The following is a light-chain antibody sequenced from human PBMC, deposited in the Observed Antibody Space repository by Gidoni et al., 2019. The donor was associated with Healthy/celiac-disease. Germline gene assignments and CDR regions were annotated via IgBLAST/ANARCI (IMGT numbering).Light chain of an antibody. CDR3: CSYAGSYTVV. CDR1: SSDVGSYNY. Sequence: QSALTQPRSVSGSPVQSVTISCTGTSSDVGSYNYVSWYQQHPGKAPKLMIYDVSKRPSGVPDRFSGSKSGNTASLTISGLQAEDEADYYCCSYAGSYTVVFGGGTKLTVL. J-gene: IGLJ2*01. CDR2: DVS. V-gene: IGLV2-11*01.